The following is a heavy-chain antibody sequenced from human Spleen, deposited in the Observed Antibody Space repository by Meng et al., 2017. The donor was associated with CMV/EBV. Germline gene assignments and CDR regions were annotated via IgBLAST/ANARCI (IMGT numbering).Heavy chain of an antibody. Sequence: SVKVSCKASGGTFNSYAFSWVRQAPGQGLEWMGGIIPIFGIANYAQKFQGRVTITTDESTSTAYMELSGLRSEDTAVYYCARDRTGDCSSTSCYNYYYYYGMDVWGQGTTVTVSS. CDR1: GGTFNSYA. CDR3: ARDRTGDCSSTSCYNYYYYYGMDV. D-gene: IGHD2-2*02. CDR2: IIPIFGIA. J-gene: IGHJ6*02. V-gene: IGHV1-69*05.